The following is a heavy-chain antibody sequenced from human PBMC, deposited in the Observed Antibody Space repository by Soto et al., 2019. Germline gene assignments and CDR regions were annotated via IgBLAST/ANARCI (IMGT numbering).Heavy chain of an antibody. Sequence: SETLSLTCTVSGGSISSSSYYWGWVRQAPGKGLEWIGSIYYSGSTYYNPSLKSRITISVDTSRNQFSLKLSSVTAADTAVYYCARVHRNYYYYGMDVWGQGTTVTVSS. J-gene: IGHJ6*02. CDR1: GGSISSSSYY. CDR2: IYYSGST. CDR3: ARVHRNYYYYGMDV. V-gene: IGHV4-39*07.